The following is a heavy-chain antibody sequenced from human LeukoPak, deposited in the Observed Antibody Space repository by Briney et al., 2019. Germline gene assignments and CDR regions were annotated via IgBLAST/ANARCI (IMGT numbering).Heavy chain of an antibody. V-gene: IGHV3-7*01. CDR2: IEQDGSEK. J-gene: IGHJ1*01. D-gene: IGHD5-18*01. CDR3: AKGHTSLAP. CDR1: GFSFTTSW. Sequence: GGSLRLSCAASGFSFTTSWVSWAHQAPGNRLEWVDSIEQDGSEKYYVDSVKGRFAISRDNAKNSLFLQMNSLRAEDTAVYYCAKGHTSLAPGGQGALVTVSS.